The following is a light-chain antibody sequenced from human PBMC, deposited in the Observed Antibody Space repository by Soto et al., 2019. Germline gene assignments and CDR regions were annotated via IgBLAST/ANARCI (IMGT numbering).Light chain of an antibody. J-gene: IGLJ3*02. V-gene: IGLV1-40*01. Sequence: QSVLTQPPSVSGAPGQRVTISCTGSSSNIGAGYDVHWYQQLPGTAPKLLIYGNSNRPSGVPDRFSGSKSGTSASLAITGLQAEDEADSYCQAYDSSWVFGGGTKLTVL. CDR1: SSNIGAGYD. CDR3: QAYDSSWV. CDR2: GNS.